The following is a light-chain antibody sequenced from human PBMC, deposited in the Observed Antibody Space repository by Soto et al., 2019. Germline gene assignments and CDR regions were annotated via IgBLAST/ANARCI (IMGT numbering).Light chain of an antibody. CDR1: QSVSSN. V-gene: IGKV3-15*01. J-gene: IGKJ4*01. Sequence: EIVMTQSPATLSVSPGERATLSCMASQSVSSNLAWYQQKPGQAPRLLIYGASTRSTGIPARCSGSGSGTDFTLTISSLQSEDCAVYYFQQYNNCPPRTFGGGTKVEIK. CDR2: GAS. CDR3: QQYNNCPPRT.